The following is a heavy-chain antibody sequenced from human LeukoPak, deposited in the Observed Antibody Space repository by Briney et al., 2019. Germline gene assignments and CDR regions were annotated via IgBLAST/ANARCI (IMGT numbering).Heavy chain of an antibody. CDR2: IIPIFGTA. CDR3: ARDLGDIVVVPATDYYYYGMDV. J-gene: IGHJ6*04. V-gene: IGHV1-69*13. D-gene: IGHD2-2*01. Sequence: ASVRGSSKASGGTFSSYAISCVRQAPGQGLEWMGGIIPIFGTANYAQKFQGRVTITADESTSTAYMELSSMRSEDTDVYYCARDLGDIVVVPATDYYYYGMDVWGKGTTVTVSS. CDR1: GGTFSSYA.